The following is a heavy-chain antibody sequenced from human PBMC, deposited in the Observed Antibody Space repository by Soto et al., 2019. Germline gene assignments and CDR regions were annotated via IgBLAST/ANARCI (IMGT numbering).Heavy chain of an antibody. CDR2: ISYDGSNK. CDR1: GFTFSSYG. D-gene: IGHD3-16*01. J-gene: IGHJ6*03. V-gene: IGHV3-30*18. Sequence: GGSLRLSCAASGFTFSSYGMHWVRQAPGKGLEWVAVISYDGSNKYYADSVKGRFTISRDNSKNTLYLQMNSLRAEDTAVYYCAKDWGRYSYYYYYMDVWGKGTTVTVSS. CDR3: AKDWGRYSYYYYYMDV.